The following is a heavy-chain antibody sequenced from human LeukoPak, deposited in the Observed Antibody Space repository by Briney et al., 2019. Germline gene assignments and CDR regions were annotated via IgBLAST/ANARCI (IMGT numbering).Heavy chain of an antibody. V-gene: IGHV3-48*01. CDR2: ISSSSSTI. J-gene: IGHJ4*02. Sequence: PGGSLRLSCAASGFTFSSYSMNWVRQAPGKGLEWVSYISSSSSTIDHADSVKGRFTISRDNAKNSPYLQMNSLRAEDTAVYYCARAASTYDSLDYWGQGTLVTVSS. CDR3: ARAASTYDSLDY. D-gene: IGHD3-22*01. CDR1: GFTFSSYS.